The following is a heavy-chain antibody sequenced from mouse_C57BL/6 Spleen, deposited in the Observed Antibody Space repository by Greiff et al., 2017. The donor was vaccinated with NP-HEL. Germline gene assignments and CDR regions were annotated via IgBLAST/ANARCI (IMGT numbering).Heavy chain of an antibody. CDR3: AKKLLTRYFDV. CDR1: GYTFTSYW. Sequence: QVQLQQPGAELVKPGASVKLSCKASGYTFTSYWMHWVKQRPGQGLEWIGMIHPNSGSTNYNEKFKSKATLTVDKSSSTAYMQLSSLTSEGAAVYYCAKKLLTRYFDVWGTGTTVTVSS. J-gene: IGHJ1*03. CDR2: IHPNSGST. D-gene: IGHD5-5*01. V-gene: IGHV1-64*01.